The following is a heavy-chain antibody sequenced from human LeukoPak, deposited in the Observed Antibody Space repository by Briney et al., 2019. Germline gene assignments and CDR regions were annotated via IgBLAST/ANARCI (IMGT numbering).Heavy chain of an antibody. Sequence: SETLSLTXTVSGGSISSYYRSWIRQPPGKGLEWIGYIYYSGSTNYNPSLKSRVTISVDTSKNQFSLKLSSVTAADTAVYYCARDSQVAGTDYWGQGTLVTVSS. J-gene: IGHJ4*02. CDR1: GGSISSYY. CDR3: ARDSQVAGTDY. CDR2: IYYSGST. D-gene: IGHD6-19*01. V-gene: IGHV4-59*01.